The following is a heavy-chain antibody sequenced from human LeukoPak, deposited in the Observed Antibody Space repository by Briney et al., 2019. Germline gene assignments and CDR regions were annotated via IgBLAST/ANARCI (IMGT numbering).Heavy chain of an antibody. CDR2: ISSSSSYI. CDR1: GFTFSSYS. Sequence: GGSLRLSCAASGFTFSSYSMNWVRQAPGKGLEWVSSISSSSSYIYYADSVKGRFTISRDNAKNSLYLQMNSLRAEDTAVYYCAKDRNTGEFDYWGQGTLVTVSS. V-gene: IGHV3-21*04. D-gene: IGHD4-11*01. CDR3: AKDRNTGEFDY. J-gene: IGHJ4*02.